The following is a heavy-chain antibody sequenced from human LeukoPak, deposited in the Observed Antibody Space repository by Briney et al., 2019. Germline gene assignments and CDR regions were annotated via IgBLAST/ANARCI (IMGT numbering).Heavy chain of an antibody. Sequence: SETLSLTCTVSGGSISSGGYYWSWIRQHPGKGLEWIGYIYYSGSTYYNPSLKSRVTISVDTSKNQFSLKLSSVTAADTAVYYCAREVRTGWFDPWGQGTLATVSS. CDR1: GGSISSGGYY. J-gene: IGHJ5*02. CDR2: IYYSGST. V-gene: IGHV4-31*03. CDR3: AREVRTGWFDP.